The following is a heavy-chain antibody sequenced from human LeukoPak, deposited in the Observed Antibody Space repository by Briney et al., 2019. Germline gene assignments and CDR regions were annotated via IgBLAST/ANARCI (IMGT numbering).Heavy chain of an antibody. CDR1: GFTFSSYA. Sequence: GGSLRLSCAASGFTFSSYAMSWVRQAPGKGLEWLSAISGSGGSTYYADSVEGRFTISTDNSKNSLYLQTNSLRAEDTALYYCARHLGYCSDGNCYFDYWGQGTLVTVAS. CDR3: ARHLGYCSDGNCYFDY. D-gene: IGHD2-15*01. J-gene: IGHJ4*02. V-gene: IGHV3-23*01. CDR2: ISGSGGST.